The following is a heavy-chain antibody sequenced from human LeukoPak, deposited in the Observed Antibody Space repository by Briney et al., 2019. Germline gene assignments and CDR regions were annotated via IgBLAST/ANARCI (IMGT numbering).Heavy chain of an antibody. V-gene: IGHV3-30*18. CDR2: ISYDGSNK. J-gene: IGHJ6*04. Sequence: GGSLRLSCAASGFTFSSYGMHWVRQAPGKGLEWVAVISYDGSNKYYADSAKRRFTISRDNSKNTLYLQMNSLRAEDTAVYYCAKDHIAVAGSAEFGMDVWGKGTTVTVSS. CDR3: AKDHIAVAGSAEFGMDV. D-gene: IGHD6-19*01. CDR1: GFTFSSYG.